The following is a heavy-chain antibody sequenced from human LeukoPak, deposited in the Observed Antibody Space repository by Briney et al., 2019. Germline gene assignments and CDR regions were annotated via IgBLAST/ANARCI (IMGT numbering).Heavy chain of an antibody. Sequence: GGSLRLFCAAPGFTFSSYSMNWVRQAPGKGLEWVSSISSSSSYIYYADSVKGRFTISRDNAKNSLYLQMNSLRAEDTAVYYCAKDGAVGHYGSGSYFAYYFDYWGQGTLVTVSS. CDR3: AKDGAVGHYGSGSYFAYYFDY. D-gene: IGHD3-10*01. CDR2: ISSSSSYI. V-gene: IGHV3-21*01. CDR1: GFTFSSYS. J-gene: IGHJ4*02.